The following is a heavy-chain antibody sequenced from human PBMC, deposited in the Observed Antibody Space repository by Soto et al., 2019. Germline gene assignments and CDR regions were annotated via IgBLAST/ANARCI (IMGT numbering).Heavy chain of an antibody. J-gene: IGHJ4*02. V-gene: IGHV1-69*01. CDR2: LIPIFGTA. D-gene: IGHD3-10*01. CDR3: ARGRDYGGSGSYVY. Sequence: QVQLVQSGAEVTKPGSSVKLSCKASGGTFSSYAISWVRQAPGQGLEWMGGLIPIFGTANYAQKFQGRVTITADDSTNTAYMEMSRLRFEDTAVYYFARGRDYGGSGSYVYWRQRTLVTASS. CDR1: GGTFSSYA.